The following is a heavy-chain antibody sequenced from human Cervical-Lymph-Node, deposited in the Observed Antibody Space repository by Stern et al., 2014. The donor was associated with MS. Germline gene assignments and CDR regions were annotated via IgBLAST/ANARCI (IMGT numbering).Heavy chain of an antibody. J-gene: IGHJ6*02. V-gene: IGHV1-46*01. CDR3: ATLYDSSGNYGMEV. D-gene: IGHD5/OR15-5a*01. CDR2: VNSNGGRS. Sequence: QDQLVQSGARVKKPGASVRVSCKGSGYTFIRYYIQWVRQAPGQGLEWMGIVNSNGGRSRYAQKFQGRVTMASDTSTSTVSMELSSLRSEDTAVYYCATLYDSSGNYGMEVWGQGTTVIVSS. CDR1: GYTFIRYY.